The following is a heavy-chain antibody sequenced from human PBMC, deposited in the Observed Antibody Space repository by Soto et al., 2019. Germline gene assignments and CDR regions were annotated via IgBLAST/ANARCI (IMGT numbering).Heavy chain of an antibody. V-gene: IGHV1-69*13. CDR2: IIPIFGTA. CDR1: GGTFSSYT. D-gene: IGHD6-13*01. J-gene: IGHJ4*02. Sequence: ASVKVSCKASGGTFSSYTISWVRQAPGQGLEWMGGIIPIFGTANYAQKFQGRVTITADESTSTAYMELSSLRSEDTAVYYCARGLGSSSWYVPFDYWGQGTLVTVSS. CDR3: ARGLGSSSWYVPFDY.